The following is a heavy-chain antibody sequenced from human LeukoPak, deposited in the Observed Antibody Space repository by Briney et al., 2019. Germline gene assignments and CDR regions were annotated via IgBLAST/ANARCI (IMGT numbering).Heavy chain of an antibody. D-gene: IGHD2-21*02. CDR1: GFTFSTYS. Sequence: GGSLRLSCAASGFTFSTYSMNWVRQAPGKGLEWVSYISSSSGTIYYADSVKGRFTISRDNAKNSLYLQMNSLRAEDTAVYYCATDCSFLFDYWGQGTLVTVSS. CDR2: ISSSSGTI. J-gene: IGHJ4*02. CDR3: ATDCSFLFDY. V-gene: IGHV3-48*04.